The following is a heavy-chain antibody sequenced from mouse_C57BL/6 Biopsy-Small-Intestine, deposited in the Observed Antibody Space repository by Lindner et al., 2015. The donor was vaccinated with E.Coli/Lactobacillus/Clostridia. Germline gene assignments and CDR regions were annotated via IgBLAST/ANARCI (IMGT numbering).Heavy chain of an antibody. J-gene: IGHJ4*01. D-gene: IGHD2-5*01. V-gene: IGHV1-47*01. CDR2: FHPDNDDT. CDR1: GYTFTAYP. CDR3: ARGSNYEYPMDY. Sequence: VQLQESGAELVKPGASVKMSCKASGYTFTAYPIEWVKQNHGKSLEWIGNFHPDNDDTKYNEKFKGKATLTVEKSSSTAYLELSRLASDDSAVYYCARGSNYEYPMDYWGQGTSVTVSS.